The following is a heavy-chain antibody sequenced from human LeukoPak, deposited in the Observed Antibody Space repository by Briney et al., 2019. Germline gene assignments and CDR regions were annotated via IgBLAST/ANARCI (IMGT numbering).Heavy chain of an antibody. CDR1: GGSISSSSYY. Sequence: SETLSLTCTVSGGSISSSSYYWGWIRQPPGKGLEWIGSIYYSGSTNYNPSLKSRVTISVDTSKNQFSLNLSSVTAADTAVYYCARGRMSSSWFYYYYMDVWGKGTTVTVSS. D-gene: IGHD6-13*01. CDR3: ARGRMSSSWFYYYYMDV. J-gene: IGHJ6*03. V-gene: IGHV4-39*07. CDR2: IYYSGST.